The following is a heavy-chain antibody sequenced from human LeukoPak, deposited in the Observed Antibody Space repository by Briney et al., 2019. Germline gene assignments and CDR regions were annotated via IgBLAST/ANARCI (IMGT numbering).Heavy chain of an antibody. J-gene: IGHJ5*02. D-gene: IGHD3-22*01. CDR1: GFTFSSYA. V-gene: IGHV3-23*01. CDR2: ISGSGGST. Sequence: GGSLRLSCAASGFTFSSYAMSWVRQAPGKGQEWVSAISGSGGSTYYADSVKGRFTISRDNSKNTLYLQMNSLRAEDTAVYYCAKSRVYYYDSSGYNWFDPWGQGTLVTVSS. CDR3: AKSRVYYYDSSGYNWFDP.